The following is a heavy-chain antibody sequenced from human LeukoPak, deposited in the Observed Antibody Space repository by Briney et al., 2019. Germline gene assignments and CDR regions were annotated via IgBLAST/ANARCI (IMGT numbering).Heavy chain of an antibody. CDR2: ISYDGSNK. Sequence: GRSLRLSCAASGFTFNSYAMHWVRQAPGKGLEWVAIISYDGSNKYYADSVKGRFTISRDNSKNTLYLQMNSLRAEDTAVYYCAREVVVVVPAAISIDYWGQGTLVTVSS. D-gene: IGHD2-2*02. V-gene: IGHV3-30-3*01. CDR3: AREVVVVVPAAISIDY. J-gene: IGHJ4*02. CDR1: GFTFNSYA.